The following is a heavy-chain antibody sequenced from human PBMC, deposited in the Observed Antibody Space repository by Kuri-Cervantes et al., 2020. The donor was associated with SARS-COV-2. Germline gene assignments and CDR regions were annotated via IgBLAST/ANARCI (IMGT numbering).Heavy chain of an antibody. J-gene: IGHJ6*03. CDR3: AREGIAAAGTSIYYYMDV. CDR2: IFYSGST. V-gene: IGHV4-39*07. D-gene: IGHD6-13*01. Sequence: SETLSLTCTVSGASISSSNYCWGWIRQPPGKGLEWIGTIFYSGSTYYNPSLKSRVTISVDTSKNQFSLKLSSVTAADTAVYYCAREGIAAAGTSIYYYMDVWGKGTTVTVSS. CDR1: GASISSSNYC.